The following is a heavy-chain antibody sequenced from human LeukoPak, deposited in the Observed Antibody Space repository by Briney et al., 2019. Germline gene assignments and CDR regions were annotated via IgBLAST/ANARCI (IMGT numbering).Heavy chain of an antibody. CDR3: AGEGNSVTSTPY. CDR2: ISSSSSYI. V-gene: IGHV3-21*01. J-gene: IGHJ4*02. D-gene: IGHD4-17*01. Sequence: GGSLRLSCAASGFTFSSYGMNWVRQAPGKGLEWVSSISSSSSYIYYADSVKGRFTISRDNAKNSLYLQMNSLRAEDTAVYYCAGEGNSVTSTPYWGQGTLVTVSS. CDR1: GFTFSSYG.